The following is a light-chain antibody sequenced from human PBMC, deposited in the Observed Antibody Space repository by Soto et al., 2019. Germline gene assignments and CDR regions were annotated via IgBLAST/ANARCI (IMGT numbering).Light chain of an antibody. Sequence: QSVLTQPPSASGAPGQSVTISCTGTSSDIGAYNHVSWYQQHPGKAPRFIMYEVSQRPSGVPERFSGSKSGNTASLTVSGLQADDEADYYCSSYTNINTRACVFGTGTKLTVL. J-gene: IGLJ1*01. CDR2: EVS. V-gene: IGLV2-8*01. CDR3: SSYTNINTRACV. CDR1: SSDIGAYNH.